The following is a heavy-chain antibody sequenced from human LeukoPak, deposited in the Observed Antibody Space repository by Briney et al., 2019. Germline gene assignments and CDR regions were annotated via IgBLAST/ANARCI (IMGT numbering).Heavy chain of an antibody. V-gene: IGHV3-23*01. CDR1: GFIFDDYA. D-gene: IGHD1-26*01. J-gene: IGHJ1*01. CDR3: AKDRGFGIGGATG. CDR2: ITGSSGVT. Sequence: GGSLRLSCAGSGFIFDDYAINWVRQAPGMGLEWVSAITGSSGVTFYTDSVKGRFTISSDNSKNMVYLQMNSLRAEDTALYYCAKDRGFGIGGATGWGQGTLVTVSS.